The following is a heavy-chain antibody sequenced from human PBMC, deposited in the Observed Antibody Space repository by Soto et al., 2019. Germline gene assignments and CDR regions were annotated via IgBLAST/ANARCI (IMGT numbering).Heavy chain of an antibody. CDR3: ARGYDVVRVPVAIRVGYFDH. CDR1: GFTFSSHT. D-gene: IGHD3-16*01. CDR2: ISATGSDI. V-gene: IGHV3-21*01. Sequence: DLVESGGGLAKPGGALCLSCTDSGFTFSSHTMNWVRQAPGKGLEWVSSISATGSDIYYGDSVMGRFTISRDNAKNSLYLQLNNLRVEDTAVYYCARGYDVVRVPVAIRVGYFDHWGQGTVVTVSS. J-gene: IGHJ4*02.